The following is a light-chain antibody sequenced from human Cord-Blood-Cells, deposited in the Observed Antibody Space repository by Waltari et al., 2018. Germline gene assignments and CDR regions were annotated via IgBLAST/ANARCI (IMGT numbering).Light chain of an antibody. J-gene: IGKJ4*01. CDR1: QSVSSY. Sequence: EIVLTQSPATLSLSPGERATLSCRASQSVSSYLAWYQQKPGQAPRLLIYDASNSATGIPARFSGSGSGTDFTLTISSLEPEDFAVYYCQQRSNWPLTFSGGTKVEIK. CDR2: DAS. V-gene: IGKV3-11*01. CDR3: QQRSNWPLT.